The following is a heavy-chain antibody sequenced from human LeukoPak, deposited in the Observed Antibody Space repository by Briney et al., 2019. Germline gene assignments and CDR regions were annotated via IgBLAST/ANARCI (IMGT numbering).Heavy chain of an antibody. CDR1: GFTFSSYS. CDR3: ARPYCGGDCYADY. Sequence: PGGSLRLSCAASGFTFSSYSMNWVRQAPGKGLEWVSSISSSSSYIYYADPVKGRFTISRDNAKNSLYLQMNSLRAEDTAVYYCARPYCGGDCYADYWGQGTLVTVSS. CDR2: ISSSSSYI. V-gene: IGHV3-21*01. D-gene: IGHD2-21*02. J-gene: IGHJ4*02.